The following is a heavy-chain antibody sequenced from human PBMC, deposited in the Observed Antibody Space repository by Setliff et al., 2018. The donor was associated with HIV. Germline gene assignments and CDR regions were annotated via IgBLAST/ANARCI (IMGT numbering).Heavy chain of an antibody. CDR1: EFTFRTHA. CDR2: ISGSGGST. Sequence: LRLSCAASEFTFRTHAMSWVRQAPGKGLEWVSGISGSGGSTYYADSVKGRFTISRDNSKNTLFLRMNSLRADDTAVYYCVKVPGSGIVRYFDYWGQGTLVTVSS. D-gene: IGHD3-10*01. J-gene: IGHJ4*02. V-gene: IGHV3-23*01. CDR3: VKVPGSGIVRYFDY.